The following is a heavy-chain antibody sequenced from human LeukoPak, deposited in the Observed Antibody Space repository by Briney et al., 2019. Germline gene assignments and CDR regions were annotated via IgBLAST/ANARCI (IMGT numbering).Heavy chain of an antibody. CDR2: IYSGGST. CDR3: ARDPAKFWSGHDY. D-gene: IGHD3-3*01. Sequence: GGSLRLSCAASGFTVSSNYMNWVRQTPGKGLEWVSVIYSGGSTYYADSVKGRFTISRDNSKNTLYLQMNSLRAEDTAVYYCARDPAKFWSGHDYWGQGTLVTVSS. V-gene: IGHV3-53*05. CDR1: GFTVSSNY. J-gene: IGHJ4*02.